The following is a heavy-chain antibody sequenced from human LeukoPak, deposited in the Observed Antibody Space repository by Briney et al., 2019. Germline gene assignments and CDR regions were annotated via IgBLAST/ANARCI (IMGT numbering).Heavy chain of an antibody. CDR1: GGSISSSSYY. V-gene: IGHV4-30-4*01. Sequence: SETLSLTCTVSGGSISSSSYYWSWIRQPPGKGLEWIGYIYYSGSTYYNPSLKSRVTISVDTSKNQFSLKLSSVTAADTAVYYCARDGSGYDREYYFDYWGQGTLVTVSS. J-gene: IGHJ4*02. D-gene: IGHD5-12*01. CDR2: IYYSGST. CDR3: ARDGSGYDREYYFDY.